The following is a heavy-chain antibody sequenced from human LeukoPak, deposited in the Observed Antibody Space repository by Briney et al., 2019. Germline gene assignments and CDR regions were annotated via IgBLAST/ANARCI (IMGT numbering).Heavy chain of an antibody. V-gene: IGHV3-30*18. J-gene: IGHJ4*02. D-gene: IGHD5-12*01. Sequence: GGSLRLSCAASGFTFSSYGMHWVRQAPGKGLEWVAVISYDGSNKYYADSVKGRFTISRDNSKNTLYLQMNSLRAEDTAVYYCAKVSGYSGDDSSPSAPDDWGQGTLVTGSS. CDR1: GFTFSSYG. CDR3: AKVSGYSGDDSSPSAPDD. CDR2: ISYDGSNK.